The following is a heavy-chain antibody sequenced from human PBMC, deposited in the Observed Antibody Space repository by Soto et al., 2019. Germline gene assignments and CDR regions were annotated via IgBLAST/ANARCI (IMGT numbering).Heavy chain of an antibody. CDR2: IYHSGRT. J-gene: IGHJ3*02. CDR3: ARVISSGLGETVDI. CDR1: GGSMTSGSPS. Sequence: QLQLQQSDSGLVKPSQTLSLNCAVSGGSMTSGSPSWSWIRQPPGKGLEWIGCIYHSGRTHFNPSPKRPGTTSGDRSKNSPPLTLTSATAADTALYYCARVISSGLGETVDIWGQGTGVTVSS. D-gene: IGHD3-22*01. V-gene: IGHV4-30-2*01.